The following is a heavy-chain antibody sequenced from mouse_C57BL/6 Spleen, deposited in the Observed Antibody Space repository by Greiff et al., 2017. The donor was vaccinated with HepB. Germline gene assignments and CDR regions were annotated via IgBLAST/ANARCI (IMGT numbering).Heavy chain of an antibody. J-gene: IGHJ3*01. Sequence: VQLQQSGPELVKPGASVKIPCKASGYTFTDYNMDWVKQSHGKSLEWIGDINPNNGGTIYNQKFKGKATLTVEKSSSTAYMELRSLTSEDTAVYYCARRGDYYYGSSGSFAYWGQGTLVTVSA. CDR3: ARRGDYYYGSSGSFAY. D-gene: IGHD1-1*01. CDR1: GYTFTDYN. CDR2: INPNNGGT. V-gene: IGHV1-18*01.